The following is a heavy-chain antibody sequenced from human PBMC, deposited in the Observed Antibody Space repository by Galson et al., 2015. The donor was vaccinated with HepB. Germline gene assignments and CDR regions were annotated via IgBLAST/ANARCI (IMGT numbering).Heavy chain of an antibody. J-gene: IGHJ5*02. CDR1: GFTFSSYW. CDR3: ARGFRA. CDR2: IKEDGSEK. Sequence: SLRLSCAGSGFTFSSYWMSWVRQAPGKGLECVANIKEDGSEKQYVDSVRGRFTISRDNVKKSMYLQMNSLRVDDTGTYYCARGFRAWGQGTPVAVSA. V-gene: IGHV3-7*01.